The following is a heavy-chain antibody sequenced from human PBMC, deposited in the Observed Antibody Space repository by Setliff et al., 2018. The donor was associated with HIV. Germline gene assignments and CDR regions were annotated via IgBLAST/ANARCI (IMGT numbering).Heavy chain of an antibody. Sequence: SETLSLTCTVSGGSISSHYWSWIRQPPGKGLEWVGLIYYTGIPTYNPSLSSRVTISVDTSKNQFSLKLTSVTAADTAVYYCNIYYYYYMDVWGKGTTVTVSS. J-gene: IGHJ6*03. V-gene: IGHV4-59*11. CDR3: NIYYYYYMDV. CDR2: IYYTGIP. CDR1: GGSISSHY.